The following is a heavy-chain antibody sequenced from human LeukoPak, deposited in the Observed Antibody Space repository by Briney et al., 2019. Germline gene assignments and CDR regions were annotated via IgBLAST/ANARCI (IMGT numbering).Heavy chain of an antibody. CDR1: GFTFDDYG. CDR2: INWNGGST. D-gene: IGHD3-22*01. V-gene: IGHV3-20*04. Sequence: GGSLRLSCAASGFTFDDYGMSWVRQAPGKGLEWVSGINWNGGSTGYADSVKGRFTISRDNAKNSLYLQMNSLRAEDTAVYYCARGSFLDYYDSSGYVPFDYWGQGTLVTVSS. J-gene: IGHJ4*02. CDR3: ARGSFLDYYDSSGYVPFDY.